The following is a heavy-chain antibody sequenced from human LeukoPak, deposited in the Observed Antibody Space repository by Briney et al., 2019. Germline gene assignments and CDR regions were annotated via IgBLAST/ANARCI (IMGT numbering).Heavy chain of an antibody. D-gene: IGHD3-10*01. CDR3: VKEHVDRAFTRSFEI. V-gene: IGHV3-23*01. CDR1: GFTFSTNP. Sequence: GGSLRLSCAASGFTFSTNPMSWVRQAPGKGLEWVSAISDTRTYHADAVKGRFTISRDNSKNTVFLQMNSLRAEDTAVYYCVKEHVDRAFTRSFEIWGQGTVVTVSS. CDR2: ISDTRT. J-gene: IGHJ3*02.